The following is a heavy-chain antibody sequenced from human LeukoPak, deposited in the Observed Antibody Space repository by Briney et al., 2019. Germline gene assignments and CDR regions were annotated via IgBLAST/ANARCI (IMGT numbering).Heavy chain of an antibody. CDR1: GLTFSSYW. Sequence: PGGSLRLSCAASGLTFSSYWMNWVRQAPGKGLEWVAIIKQDGTETFYVDSVKGRFTISRDNVKNSLYLQMNSLRIEDAAVYYCMGGRGWLPENWGQGTLVTVSS. CDR3: MGGRGWLPEN. V-gene: IGHV3-7*01. CDR2: IKQDGTET. D-gene: IGHD3-22*01. J-gene: IGHJ4*02.